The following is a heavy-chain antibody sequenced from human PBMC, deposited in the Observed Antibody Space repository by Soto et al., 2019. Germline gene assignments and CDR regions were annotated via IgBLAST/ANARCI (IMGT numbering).Heavy chain of an antibody. V-gene: IGHV3-73*01. CDR3: TRSPVVVVPAAMGGYYYYMDV. Sequence: EVQLVESGGGLVQPGGSLKLSCAASGFTFSGSAMHWVRQASGKGLEWVGRIRSKANSYATAYAASVKGRFTISRDDSKNTADLQMNSLKTEDTAVYYCTRSPVVVVPAAMGGYYYYMDVWGKGTTVTVSS. J-gene: IGHJ6*03. D-gene: IGHD2-2*01. CDR1: GFTFSGSA. CDR2: IRSKANSYAT.